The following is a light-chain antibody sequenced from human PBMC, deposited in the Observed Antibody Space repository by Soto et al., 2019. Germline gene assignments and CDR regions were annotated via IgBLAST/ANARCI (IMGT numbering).Light chain of an antibody. Sequence: EIVLTQSPATLSLSPGERATLSCRASQSVSSYLAWYQQKPGQAPRLLIYDASNRATGTPARFSGSGSGTDFTLTISSLEPEDFATYYCQQYTDYSRTFGQGTKVDIK. CDR1: QSVSSY. CDR3: QQYTDYSRT. V-gene: IGKV3-11*01. CDR2: DAS. J-gene: IGKJ1*01.